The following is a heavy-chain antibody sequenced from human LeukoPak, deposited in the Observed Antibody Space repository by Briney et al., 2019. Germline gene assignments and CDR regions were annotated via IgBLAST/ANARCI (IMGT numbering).Heavy chain of an antibody. V-gene: IGHV1-46*01. CDR3: ARGRRRDAFDI. Sequence: ASVKVSCKASGYTFTTYYMHWVRLAPGQGLEGMGIINTSGGTTTYAQKFQGRVTMTRDTSTSTVYMDLGSLRSEDTAIYYCARGRRRDAFDIWGQGTMVTVSS. J-gene: IGHJ3*02. CDR2: INTSGGTT. CDR1: GYTFTTYY.